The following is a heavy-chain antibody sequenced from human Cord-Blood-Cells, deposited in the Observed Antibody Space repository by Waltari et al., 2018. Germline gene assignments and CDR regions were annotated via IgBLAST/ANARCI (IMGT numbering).Heavy chain of an antibody. CDR1: GVTFRSYW. J-gene: IGHJ4*02. V-gene: IGHV3-7*01. Sequence: EVPLVGSGGGLVQPGGSLRLACAASGVTFRSYWMSWVRKAPGKGLEWEVNIKQDGSEKYYVDSVKGRFTISRDNAKNSLYLQMNSLRAEDTAVYYCARGYYDSSGYYYYWGQGTLVTVSS. D-gene: IGHD3-22*01. CDR3: ARGYYDSSGYYYY. CDR2: IKQDGSEK.